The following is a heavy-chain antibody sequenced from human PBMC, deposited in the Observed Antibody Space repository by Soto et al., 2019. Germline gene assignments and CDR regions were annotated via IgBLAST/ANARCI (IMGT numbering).Heavy chain of an antibody. D-gene: IGHD3-22*01. CDR1: GGSISSSSYY. CDR2: IYYSGST. Sequence: SETLSLTCTVSGGSISSSSYYWGWIRQPPGKGLEWIGSIYYSGSTYYNPSLKSRVTISVDTSKNQFSLKLSSVTAADTAVYYCARQRGGVYYDSSGYLYYFDYWGHGTLVTVSS. J-gene: IGHJ4*01. CDR3: ARQRGGVYYDSSGYLYYFDY. V-gene: IGHV4-39*01.